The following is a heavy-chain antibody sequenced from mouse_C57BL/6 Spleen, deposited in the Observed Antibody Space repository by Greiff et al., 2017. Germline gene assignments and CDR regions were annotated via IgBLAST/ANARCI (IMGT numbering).Heavy chain of an antibody. V-gene: IGHV1-82*01. CDR3: AVITTVPYWYFDV. CDR2: IYPGEGDT. Sequence: VQLQQSGPELVKPGASVKISCKASGYAFSSSWMNWVKQRPGKGLEWIGRIYPGEGDTNYNGKFKGKATLTADKSSSTAYMQLSSLTSEDSAVYFFAVITTVPYWYFDVWGTGTTVTVSS. CDR1: GYAFSSSW. J-gene: IGHJ1*03. D-gene: IGHD1-1*01.